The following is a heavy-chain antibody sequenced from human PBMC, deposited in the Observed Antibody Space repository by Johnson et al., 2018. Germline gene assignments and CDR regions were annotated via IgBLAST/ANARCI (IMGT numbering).Heavy chain of an antibody. Sequence: VQLVQSGGALVQPGGSLRLSCTASGFTLSSYWMTWVRQAPGEGLEWVANIKRDGSQKNYLDSVKGRFTISRDNAKNSLSLQMDSLRVEDTAVYYFARDDDLYLGGGWYDAFHIWGQGTMVTGPS. J-gene: IGHJ3*02. CDR1: GFTLSSYW. D-gene: IGHD6-19*01. V-gene: IGHV3-7*01. CDR3: ARDDDLYLGGGWYDAFHI. CDR2: IKRDGSQK.